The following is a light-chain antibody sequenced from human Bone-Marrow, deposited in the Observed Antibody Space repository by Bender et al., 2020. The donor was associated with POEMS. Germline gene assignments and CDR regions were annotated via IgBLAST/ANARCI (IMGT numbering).Light chain of an antibody. Sequence: QSVVTQPPSLSEAPRQRVTISCSGSSSNIGNHGVNWYQQLPGEAPKLLIYYDDLLTPGVSDRFSASKSGTSASLAISELQSEDEALYYCSAWDDSLGGWVVVRATKLTVL. J-gene: IGLJ3*02. V-gene: IGLV1-36*01. CDR1: SSNIGNHG. CDR3: SAWDDSLGGWV. CDR2: YDD.